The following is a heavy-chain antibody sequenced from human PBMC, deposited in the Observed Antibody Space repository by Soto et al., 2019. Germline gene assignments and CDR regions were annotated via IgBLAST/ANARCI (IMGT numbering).Heavy chain of an antibody. V-gene: IGHV1-46*03. J-gene: IGHJ3*02. CDR1: GYTFTSNY. Sequence: QVQLVQSGAEVKKPGASVKVSCKASGYTFTSNYMHWVRKAPGQGLEWMGIINPSGGSTDYTQKFQSRGTMTRDTSTSTVYMELSSLRSEDTAVYYCARSYNDVDAFDIWGQGTVVTVSS. CDR3: ARSYNDVDAFDI. CDR2: INPSGGST. D-gene: IGHD3-22*01.